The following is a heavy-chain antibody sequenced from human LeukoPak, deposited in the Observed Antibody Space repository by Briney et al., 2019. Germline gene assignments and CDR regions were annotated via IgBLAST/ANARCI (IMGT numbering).Heavy chain of an antibody. CDR1: GFTFSSYW. J-gene: IGHJ3*02. D-gene: IGHD5-18*01. V-gene: IGHV3-7*01. CDR2: INQDGSEK. Sequence: GGSLRLSCAASGFTFSSYWMSWVRQAPGKGLEWVANINQDGSEKYYVDSVKGRFTISRDNAKNSLYLQMNSLRAEDTAVYYCAREYTSDAFDIWGQGTLVTVSS. CDR3: AREYTSDAFDI.